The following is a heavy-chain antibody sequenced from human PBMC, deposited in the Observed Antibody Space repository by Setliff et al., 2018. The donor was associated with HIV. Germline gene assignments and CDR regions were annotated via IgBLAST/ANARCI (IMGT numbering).Heavy chain of an antibody. Sequence: SETLSLTCTVSGGSISSYYWSWIRQPPGKGLEWIGYIYYTGSTHHNPSLESRVATSVDTSKNQFSLKLSSVTAADTAVYYCARIVRWELVATSTFFYYYMDVWGKGTTVTVSS. CDR3: ARIVRWELVATSTFFYYYMDV. D-gene: IGHD1-26*01. CDR2: IYYTGST. V-gene: IGHV4-59*08. CDR1: GGSISSYY. J-gene: IGHJ6*03.